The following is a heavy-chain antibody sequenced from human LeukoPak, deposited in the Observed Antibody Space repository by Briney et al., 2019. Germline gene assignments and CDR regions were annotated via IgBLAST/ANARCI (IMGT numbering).Heavy chain of an antibody. Sequence: PGGSLRLSCAASGFTFSSYGMPWVRQAPGKGLEWVAVISYDGSNKYYADSVKGRFTISRDNSKNTLYLQMNSLRGEDTAVYYCAKDRLGSWSGYYFGIFDYWGQGTLVTVSS. CDR3: AKDRLGSWSGYYFGIFDY. J-gene: IGHJ4*02. CDR2: ISYDGSNK. V-gene: IGHV3-30*18. D-gene: IGHD3-3*01. CDR1: GFTFSSYG.